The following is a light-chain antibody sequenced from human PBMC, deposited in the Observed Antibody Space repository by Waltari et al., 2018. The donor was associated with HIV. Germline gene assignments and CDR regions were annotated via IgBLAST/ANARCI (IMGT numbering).Light chain of an antibody. V-gene: IGLV1-40*01. CDR2: DNN. J-gene: IGLJ2*01. Sequence: QSVLTQPPSVSGAPGQRVSISCTGSSSNLGAGFDAQWYQQLPGAAPRLLIYDNNKRPSGVPGRFSGSSAGTSASLAITGLQADDEADYYCQSFDSGLTAVVFGGGTKLTVL. CDR3: QSFDSGLTAVV. CDR1: SSNLGAGFD.